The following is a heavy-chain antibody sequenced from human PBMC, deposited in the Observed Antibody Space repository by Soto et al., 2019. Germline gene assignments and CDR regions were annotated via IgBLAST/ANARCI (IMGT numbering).Heavy chain of an antibody. J-gene: IGHJ4*02. D-gene: IGHD3-22*01. CDR2: IDPTHGST. CDR1: GYTFTTYY. Sequence: ASVKVSCKAAGYTFTTYYMHWVRQAPGQGLEWMGVIDPTHGSTTYAQKFQGRVTMTSDTSTNTVYMELSSLKSEDTAVYYCARVPYDTTGHYDLWGQGNLVSVSS. V-gene: IGHV1-46*01. CDR3: ARVPYDTTGHYDL.